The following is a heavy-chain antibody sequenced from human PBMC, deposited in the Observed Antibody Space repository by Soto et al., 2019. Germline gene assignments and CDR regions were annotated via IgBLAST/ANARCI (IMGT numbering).Heavy chain of an antibody. CDR1: GFVFKDSS. CDR2: IRDRAYSYAT. J-gene: IGHJ4*02. D-gene: IGHD3-16*02. Sequence: GGSLRLSCAASGFVFKDSSIHWVRQASGKGLEWVGRIRDRAYSYATEYAASVTGRFTISRDDSTNTAYLQMNSLETEDTAIYYCTRLISAAQDYWGQGTQVTFSS. V-gene: IGHV3-73*01. CDR3: TRLISAAQDY.